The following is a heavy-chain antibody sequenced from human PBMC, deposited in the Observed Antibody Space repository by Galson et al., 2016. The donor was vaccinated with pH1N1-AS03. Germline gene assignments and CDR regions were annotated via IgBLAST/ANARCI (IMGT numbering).Heavy chain of an antibody. CDR2: ISDNGINT. Sequence: SLRLSCAASGSTFRTFSIYWVRQAPGKGLEYVSGISDNGINTYYADPVKARFTISRDKSKNTVYLQMSSLRTEDTAVYYCIKEGNRLQSRRSDAFDIWGRGTMVTVSS. J-gene: IGHJ3*02. V-gene: IGHV3-64D*06. D-gene: IGHD5-18*01. CDR1: GSTFRTFS. CDR3: IKEGNRLQSRRSDAFDI.